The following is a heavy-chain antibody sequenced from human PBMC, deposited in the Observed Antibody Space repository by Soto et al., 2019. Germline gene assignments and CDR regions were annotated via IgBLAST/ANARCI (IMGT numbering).Heavy chain of an antibody. CDR1: GGSFTGYC. J-gene: IGHJ5*02. CDR3: ARLALPPVYTSPTGLDP. CDR2: IFDSGGT. Sequence: QVQIQQWGAGLLKPSETLSLTCAVYGGSFTGYCWNLIRQPPWQVWEWIGEIFDSGGTNYNPALKSRVTISADTSKNQFSLKLCSVTAADTAVYDCARLALPPVYTSPTGLDPWGQATLVTVSS. D-gene: IGHD1-20*01. V-gene: IGHV4-34*12.